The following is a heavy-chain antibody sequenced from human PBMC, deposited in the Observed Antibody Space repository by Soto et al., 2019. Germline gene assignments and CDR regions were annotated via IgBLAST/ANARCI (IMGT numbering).Heavy chain of an antibody. CDR3: ARDLSSTKLVPRLRFDY. D-gene: IGHD2-2*01. Sequence: GASVKVSCKASGYTFTGYYMHWVRQAPGQGLEWMGWINPNSGGTNYAQKFQGRVTMTRDTSISTAYMELSRLRSDDTAVYYCARDLSSTKLVPRLRFDYRGQGTLVTVSS. CDR2: INPNSGGT. CDR1: GYTFTGYY. V-gene: IGHV1-2*02. J-gene: IGHJ4*02.